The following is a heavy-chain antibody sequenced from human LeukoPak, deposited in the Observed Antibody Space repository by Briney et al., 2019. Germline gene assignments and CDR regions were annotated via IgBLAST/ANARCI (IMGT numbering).Heavy chain of an antibody. Sequence: GGSLRLSCAASGFTFSSYSMNWVRQAPGKGLEWVSSISSSSSYIYYADSVKGRFTISRDNAKNSLYLQMNSLRVEDTAVYYCARGQSVEMATWTFDYWGQGTLVTVSS. CDR1: GFTFSSYS. CDR2: ISSSSSYI. V-gene: IGHV3-21*01. J-gene: IGHJ4*02. CDR3: ARGQSVEMATWTFDY. D-gene: IGHD5-24*01.